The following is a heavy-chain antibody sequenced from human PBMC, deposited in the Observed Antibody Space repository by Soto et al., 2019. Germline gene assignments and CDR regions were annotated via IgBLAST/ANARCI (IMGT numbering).Heavy chain of an antibody. Sequence: EVQLVESGGGLVKPGGSLRLSCAASGFTFSNAWMSWVRQAPGKGLEWVGRIKSKTDGGTTDYAAPVKGRFTISRDESKNTLYLQMNSLKTEDTAVYYCTTDHRLLGDAFDIWGQGTMVTVSS. CDR2: IKSKTDGGTT. J-gene: IGHJ3*02. CDR1: GFTFSNAW. V-gene: IGHV3-15*01. CDR3: TTDHRLLGDAFDI. D-gene: IGHD5-12*01.